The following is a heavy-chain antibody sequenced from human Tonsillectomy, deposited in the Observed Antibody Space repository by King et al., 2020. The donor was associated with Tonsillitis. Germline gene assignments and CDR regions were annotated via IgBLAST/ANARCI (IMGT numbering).Heavy chain of an antibody. CDR3: ARDYYDSSGYRHLYYYYYGMDV. V-gene: IGHV4-61*01. Sequence: VQLQESGPGLVKPSETLSLTCTVSGGSVSSGSYYWSWIRQPPGKGLEWIGYIYYSGSTNYNPSLNIRVTISVDTSKNQFSLKLSSVTAADTAVYYCARDYYDSSGYRHLYYYYYGMDVWGQGTTVTVSS. D-gene: IGHD3-22*01. J-gene: IGHJ6*02. CDR2: IYYSGST. CDR1: GGSVSSGSYY.